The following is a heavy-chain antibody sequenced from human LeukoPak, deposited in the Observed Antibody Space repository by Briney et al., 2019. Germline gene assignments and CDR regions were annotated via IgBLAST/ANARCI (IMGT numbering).Heavy chain of an antibody. D-gene: IGHD5-12*01. CDR3: TRDSSWYDWFYDY. V-gene: IGHV4-39*07. J-gene: IGHJ4*02. CDR2: IYYSGST. CDR1: GGSISSSSYY. Sequence: PSETLSLTCTVSGGSISSSSYYWGWLRQPPGKGLEWLGSIYYSGSTNYNPSLKSRVTMSVDTSKNQLSLMLSSVTAADTAVYYCTRDSSWYDWFYDYWGQGTLVTVSS.